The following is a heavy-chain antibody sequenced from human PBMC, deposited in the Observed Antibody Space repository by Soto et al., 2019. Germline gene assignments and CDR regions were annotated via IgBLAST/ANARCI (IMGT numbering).Heavy chain of an antibody. J-gene: IGHJ4*02. V-gene: IGHV4-61*01. D-gene: IGHD3-22*01. CDR1: GGSVSSGSYY. CDR2: IYYSGST. CDR3: ARGPYPQYYYDSSAPFDY. Sequence: SETLSRTCTVSGGSVSSGSYYWSWIRQPPGKGLEWIGYIYYSGSTNYNPSLKSRVTISVDTSKNQFSLKLSSVTAADTAVYYCARGPYPQYYYDSSAPFDYWGQGTLVTVSS.